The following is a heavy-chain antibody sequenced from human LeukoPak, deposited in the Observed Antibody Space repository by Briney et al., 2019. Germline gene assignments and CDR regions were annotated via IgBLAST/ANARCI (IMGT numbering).Heavy chain of an antibody. CDR1: GGTFSSYA. V-gene: IGHV1-69*13. D-gene: IGHD6-19*01. CDR2: IIPIFGTA. CDR3: ARDPGAVAGIHYWHFDL. Sequence: ASVKVSCKASGGTFSSYAISWVRQAPGQGLEWMGGIIPIFGTANYAQKFQGRVTITADESTSTAYMELSSLRSEDTAVYYCARDPGAVAGIHYWHFDLWGRGTLVTVSS. J-gene: IGHJ2*01.